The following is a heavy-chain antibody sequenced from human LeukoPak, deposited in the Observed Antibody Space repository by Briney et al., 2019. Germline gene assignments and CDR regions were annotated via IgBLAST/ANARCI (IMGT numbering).Heavy chain of an antibody. D-gene: IGHD3-16*01. CDR1: GYTFTSYG. Sequence: ASVKVSCKASGYTFTSYGISWVRQAPGQGLDWMGWINPNSGGTNCAQKFQGRVTMTRDTSISTAYMELSSLTPDDTAVYYCARAGGGLDYWGQGTLVTVSS. CDR3: ARAGGGLDY. V-gene: IGHV1-2*02. CDR2: INPNSGGT. J-gene: IGHJ4*02.